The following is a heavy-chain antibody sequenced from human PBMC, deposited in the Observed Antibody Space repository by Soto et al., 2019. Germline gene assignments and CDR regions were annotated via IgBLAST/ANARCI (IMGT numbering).Heavy chain of an antibody. J-gene: IGHJ4*02. D-gene: IGHD3-22*01. CDR3: ATAGQYYAASGYAN. V-gene: IGHV1-18*01. Sequence: QVKLVQSGAEVKKPGASLKVSCKASGYSFATSGMTWVRQAPGQGLEWVGWISAYNGNSNYDQNLQDRVTMTTDTSTTTAYLELRNLRSDDSAVYYCATAGQYYAASGYANWGQGTLVTVSS. CDR1: GYSFATSG. CDR2: ISAYNGNS.